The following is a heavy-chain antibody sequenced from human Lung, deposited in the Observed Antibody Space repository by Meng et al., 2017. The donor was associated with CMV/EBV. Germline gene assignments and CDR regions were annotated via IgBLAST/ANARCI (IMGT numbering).Heavy chain of an antibody. CDR1: GGSISSSNW. Sequence: VALQGPGPGLVKPSGTLSLTCAVSGGSISSSNWWSWVRQPPGKGLEWIGEIYHSGSTNYNPSLKSRVTISVDKSKNQFSLKLSSVTAADTAVYYCASFPPPGKQWLVTDYWGQGTLVTVSS. V-gene: IGHV4-4*02. CDR3: ASFPPPGKQWLVTDY. CDR2: IYHSGST. J-gene: IGHJ4*02. D-gene: IGHD6-19*01.